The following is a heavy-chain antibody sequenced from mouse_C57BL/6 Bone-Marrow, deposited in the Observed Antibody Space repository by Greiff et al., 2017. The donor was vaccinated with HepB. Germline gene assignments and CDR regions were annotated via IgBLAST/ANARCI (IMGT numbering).Heavy chain of an antibody. V-gene: IGHV1-22*01. D-gene: IGHD2-4*01. CDR3: ASDEGLRRFAY. Sequence: EVQWVESGPELVKPGASVKMSCKASGYTFTDYNMHWVKQSHGKSLEWIGYINPNNGGTSYNQKFKGKATLTVNKSSSTAYMELRSLTSEDSAVYYCASDEGLRRFAYWGQGTLVTVSA. J-gene: IGHJ3*01. CDR1: GYTFTDYN. CDR2: INPNNGGT.